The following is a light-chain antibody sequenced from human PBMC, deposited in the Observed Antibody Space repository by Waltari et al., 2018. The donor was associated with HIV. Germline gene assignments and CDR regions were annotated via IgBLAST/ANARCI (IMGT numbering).Light chain of an antibody. V-gene: IGKV1-33*01. J-gene: IGKJ2*01. Sequence: DIQMTQSPSSLSGSVGERVTITCQASLDINHYLNWYQQKAGRAPKLLIYDATNLEVGVPSRYSGSRAGTDCTLTISNLQPDDMTTYYYQHYSNFLHPFAQGTKLEI. CDR3: QHYSNFLHP. CDR1: LDINHY. CDR2: DAT.